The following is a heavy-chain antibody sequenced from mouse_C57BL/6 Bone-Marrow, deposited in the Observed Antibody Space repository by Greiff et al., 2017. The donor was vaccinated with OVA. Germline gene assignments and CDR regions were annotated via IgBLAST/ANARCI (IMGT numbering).Heavy chain of an antibody. J-gene: IGHJ4*01. CDR1: GFTFSSYG. Sequence: EVHLVESGGDLVKPGGSLKLSCAASGFTFSSYGMSWVRQTPDKRLEWVATISSGGSYTYYPDSVKGRFTISRDNAKNTLYLQMSSLKSEDTAMYYCAKLRYYYGYYYAMDYWGQGTSVTVSS. D-gene: IGHD1-1*01. CDR2: ISSGGSYT. CDR3: AKLRYYYGYYYAMDY. V-gene: IGHV5-6*01.